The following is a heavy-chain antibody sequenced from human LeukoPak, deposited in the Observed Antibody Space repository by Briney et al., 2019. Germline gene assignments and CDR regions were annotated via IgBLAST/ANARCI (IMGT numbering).Heavy chain of an antibody. Sequence: PGGSLRLSCAASGFTFSSYEMNWVRQAPGKGLEWVSYISSSGSTIYYADSVKGRFTISRDNAKNSLYLQMNSLRAEDTAVYYCARDEPITRLGYYYYYMDVWGKGTTVTVSS. CDR3: ARDEPITRLGYYYYYMDV. CDR1: GFTFSSYE. V-gene: IGHV3-48*03. D-gene: IGHD1-14*01. J-gene: IGHJ6*03. CDR2: ISSSGSTI.